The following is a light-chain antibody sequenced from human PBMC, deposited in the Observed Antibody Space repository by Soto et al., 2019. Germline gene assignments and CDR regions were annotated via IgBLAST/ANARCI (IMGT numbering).Light chain of an antibody. V-gene: IGLV1-36*01. CDR1: NSNIGNNT. Sequence: VLTQPPSVSEAPGQRVTISCSGSNSNIGNNTVNWYQQLPGQAPKLLIYYDDLLPSGVSDRFSGSKSGSSASLAISGLQSEDEADYYCAAWDDSLNGCVFGTGTKVTVL. CDR3: AAWDDSLNGCV. CDR2: YDD. J-gene: IGLJ1*01.